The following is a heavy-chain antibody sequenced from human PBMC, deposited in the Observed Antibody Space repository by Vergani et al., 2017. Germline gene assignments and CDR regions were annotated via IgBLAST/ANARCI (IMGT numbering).Heavy chain of an antibody. CDR3: ANPLYCSSTSCRVFDY. J-gene: IGHJ4*02. D-gene: IGHD2-2*01. V-gene: IGHV3-7*03. CDR1: GFTFSSYW. CDR2: IKQDGSEK. Sequence: EVQLVESGGGLVQPGGSLRLSCAASGFTFSSYWMSWVRQAPGKGLEWVANIKQDGSEKYYVDSVKGRFTISRDNSKNTLYLQMNSLRAEDTAVYYCANPLYCSSTSCRVFDYWGQGTLVTVSS.